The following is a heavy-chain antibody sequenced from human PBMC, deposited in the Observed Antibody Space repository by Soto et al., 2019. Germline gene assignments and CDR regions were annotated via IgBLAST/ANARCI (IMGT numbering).Heavy chain of an antibody. CDR2: IYSGGST. D-gene: IGHD3-3*01. V-gene: IGHV3-53*04. Sequence: EVQLVESGGGLVQPGGSLRLSCAASGFTVSSNYMSWVRQAPGKGLEWVSVIYSGGSTYYADSVKGRFTISRHNSKNTLYLQMNSLRTEDTAVYYCASQKDFWSGGYYYYYMDVWGKGTTVTVSS. CDR3: ASQKDFWSGGYYYYYMDV. CDR1: GFTVSSNY. J-gene: IGHJ6*03.